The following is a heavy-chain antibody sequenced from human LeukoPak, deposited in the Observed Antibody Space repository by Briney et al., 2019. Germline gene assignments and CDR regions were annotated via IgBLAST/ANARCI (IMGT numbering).Heavy chain of an antibody. D-gene: IGHD3-22*01. J-gene: IGHJ4*02. Sequence: ASVKVSCKASGYTFTGYYMHWVRQAPGQGLEWMSWIDPNNGGTNYAQKFQGRVTMTRDTSIRTAYMELSGLRSDDTAVYYCARGRPNYYDSSAYLPNWGQGTLVTVSS. CDR3: ARGRPNYYDSSAYLPN. CDR2: IDPNNGGT. CDR1: GYTFTGYY. V-gene: IGHV1-2*02.